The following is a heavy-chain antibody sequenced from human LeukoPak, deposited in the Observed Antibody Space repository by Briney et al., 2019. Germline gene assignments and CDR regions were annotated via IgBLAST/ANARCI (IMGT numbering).Heavy chain of an antibody. V-gene: IGHV4-59*12. D-gene: IGHD6-25*01. Sequence: SETLSLTCTVSGGSLNNYYWSWIRQPPGKGLEWIGYIYYSGSTNYNPSLKSRVTISVDTPKNQFSLNLRSVTAADTAVYYCARWEAGYCKTTTCHYFDYWGQGTLVTVSS. CDR1: GGSLNNYY. CDR3: ARWEAGYCKTTTCHYFDY. J-gene: IGHJ4*02. CDR2: IYYSGST.